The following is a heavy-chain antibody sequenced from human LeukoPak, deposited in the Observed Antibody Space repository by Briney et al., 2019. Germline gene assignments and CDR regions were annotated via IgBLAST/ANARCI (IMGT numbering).Heavy chain of an antibody. J-gene: IGHJ3*02. CDR1: GFTFSDYY. CDR2: ISSSGSTI. V-gene: IGHV3-11*01. CDR3: AVQLLPHDASDI. D-gene: IGHD2-2*01. Sequence: GGSLRLSCAASGFTFSDYYMSWIRQAPGKGLEWVSYISSSGSTIYYADSVKGRFTISRDNAKNSLYLQMNSLRAEDTAVYYCAVQLLPHDASDIWGQGTMVTVSS.